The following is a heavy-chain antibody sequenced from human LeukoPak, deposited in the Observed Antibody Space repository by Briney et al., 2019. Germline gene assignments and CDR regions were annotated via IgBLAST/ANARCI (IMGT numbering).Heavy chain of an antibody. CDR2: ISGSGGST. V-gene: IGHV3-23*01. CDR3: ATDYGVGPDFDY. CDR1: GFTFSSYA. J-gene: IGHJ4*02. D-gene: IGHD3/OR15-3a*01. Sequence: GGSLRLSCAASGFTFSSYAMSWVRQAPGKGLEWVSAISGSGGSTYYADSVKGRFTISRDNSKNTLYLQMNSLRAEDTAVYYCATDYGVGPDFDYWGQGTLVTVSS.